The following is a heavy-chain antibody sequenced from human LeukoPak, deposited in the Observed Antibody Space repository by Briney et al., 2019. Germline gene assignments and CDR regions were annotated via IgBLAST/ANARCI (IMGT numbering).Heavy chain of an antibody. V-gene: IGHV1-2*02. CDR3: ARDLRQFDGFSRPDS. CDR2: INPNSGDT. J-gene: IGHJ4*02. D-gene: IGHD3-9*01. Sequence: ASVKVSCKASGYTFTGHYMHWVRQAPGQGLEWMGWINPNSGDTIYAQKFQGRVTVTRDTSISTAYMELSRLRSDDTAVYYCARDLRQFDGFSRPDSWGQGTLVTVSS. CDR1: GYTFTGHY.